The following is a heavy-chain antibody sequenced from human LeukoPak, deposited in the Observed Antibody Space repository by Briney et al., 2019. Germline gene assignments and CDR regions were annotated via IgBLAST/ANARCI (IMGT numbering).Heavy chain of an antibody. CDR1: GFTFSSYG. CDR2: ISGSGGST. Sequence: GGSLRLSCAASGFTFSSYGMTWVRQAPGKGLEWVSGISGSGGSTKHADSVKGRFTISRDNSKNTLYLQINSLRAEDTAVYYCAKGHYDSSGYDAFDIWGQGTMVTVSS. J-gene: IGHJ3*02. CDR3: AKGHYDSSGYDAFDI. V-gene: IGHV3-23*01. D-gene: IGHD3-22*01.